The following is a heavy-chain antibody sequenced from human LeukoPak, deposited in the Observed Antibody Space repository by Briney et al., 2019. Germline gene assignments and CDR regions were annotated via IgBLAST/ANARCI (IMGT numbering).Heavy chain of an antibody. CDR3: ARDPYCSSTSCLTPTGNRFDP. Sequence: GASVKVSCKASGYTFTDYYMHWVRQAPGQGLEWMGWINPNGGGTNYAQKFQGRVTMTRDASISTAYMELSRLRSDDTAVYYCARDPYCSSTSCLTPTGNRFDPWGQGTLVTVSS. V-gene: IGHV1-2*02. D-gene: IGHD2-2*01. CDR1: GYTFTDYY. CDR2: INPNGGGT. J-gene: IGHJ5*02.